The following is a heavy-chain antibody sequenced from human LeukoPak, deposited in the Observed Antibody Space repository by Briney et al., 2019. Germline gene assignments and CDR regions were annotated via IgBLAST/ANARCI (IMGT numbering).Heavy chain of an antibody. Sequence: SETLSLTCTVSSGSLTNSYCTGIRQIPGKGLEWIGYIYFTGSTKYNPSFKSRVTMSVDTSKTHFSLKLKSVTAADTAVYYCARRPAGRDWFDPWGQGTLVTVST. CDR1: SGSLTNSY. CDR2: IYFTGST. V-gene: IGHV4-59*12. D-gene: IGHD3-10*01. J-gene: IGHJ5*02. CDR3: ARRPAGRDWFDP.